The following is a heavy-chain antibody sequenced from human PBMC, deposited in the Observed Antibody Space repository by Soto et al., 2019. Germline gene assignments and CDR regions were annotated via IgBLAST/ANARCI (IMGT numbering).Heavy chain of an antibody. V-gene: IGHV6-1*01. CDR1: GNSVSSKSAA. J-gene: IGHJ6*03. CDR3: ARGHWNYEMLHMDV. Sequence: LQPLSLPCAIAGNSVSSKSAAWDWIRQSPSRGLEWLGRTYYRSKWYNDYAVSVKSRITINPDTSKNQFSLQLNSVTPEDTAVYYCARGHWNYEMLHMDVWGKGTTVTVSS. CDR2: TYYRSKWYN. D-gene: IGHD1-7*01.